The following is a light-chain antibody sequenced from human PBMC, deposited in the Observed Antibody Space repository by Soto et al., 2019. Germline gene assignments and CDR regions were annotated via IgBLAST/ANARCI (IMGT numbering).Light chain of an antibody. CDR1: QSVSSNY. V-gene: IGKV3-20*01. CDR3: QQYGSLSWT. J-gene: IGKJ1*01. Sequence: DIVLTQSPGTLSLCPGERATLSCRASQSVSSNYLAWNQQKPGQAPRLLIYGASTRATGVPDRFSGSGSGTDFTLTISRLEPEDFAVYHCQQYGSLSWTFGQGTKVDIK. CDR2: GAS.